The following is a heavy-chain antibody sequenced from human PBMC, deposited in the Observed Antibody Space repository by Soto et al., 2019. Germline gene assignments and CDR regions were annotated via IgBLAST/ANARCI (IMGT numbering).Heavy chain of an antibody. CDR1: GGSIYSGVSY. D-gene: IGHD7-27*01. J-gene: IGHJ5*02. CDR2: IYYSGST. Sequence: SETLSLTCTVSGGSIYSGVSYWSWLRQHPTKGLEWIGYIYYSGSTYYNPSLKSRVTISVDTSKNQFSLKLSSVTAADTAVFYCARSLGNWFDPWGQGTLVTVSS. CDR3: ARSLGNWFDP. V-gene: IGHV4-31*03.